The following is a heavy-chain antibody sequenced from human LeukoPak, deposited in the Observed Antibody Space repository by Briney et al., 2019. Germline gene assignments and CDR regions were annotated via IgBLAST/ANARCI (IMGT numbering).Heavy chain of an antibody. J-gene: IGHJ4*02. D-gene: IGHD5-24*01. CDR1: GFSFTSYA. CDR3: ARGRWLSGVSYDY. CDR2: ITDSGGST. Sequence: GGSLRLSCAASGFSFTSYAMSWVRQAPGRGLEWVSVITDSGGSTYYADSVKGRFTISRDNSKNTLYLQMNSLRAEDTAKYYCARGRWLSGVSYDYWGQGALVTVSS. V-gene: IGHV3-23*01.